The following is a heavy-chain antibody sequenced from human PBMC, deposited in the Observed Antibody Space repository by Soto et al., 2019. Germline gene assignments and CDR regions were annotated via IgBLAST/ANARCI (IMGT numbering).Heavy chain of an antibody. CDR2: ISSSSSDI. CDR1: GFTFSSYS. V-gene: IGHV3-21*01. Sequence: EVQLVESGGGLAKPGGSLRLSCAASGFTFSSYSMNWVRQAPGTGLEWVSSISSSSSDIYYADSVKGRFTISRDNAKNSLYLQMNSLRAEDTAVYYCARPGHYYYYYMDVWGNGTTVTVSS. CDR3: ARPGHYYYYYMDV. J-gene: IGHJ6*03.